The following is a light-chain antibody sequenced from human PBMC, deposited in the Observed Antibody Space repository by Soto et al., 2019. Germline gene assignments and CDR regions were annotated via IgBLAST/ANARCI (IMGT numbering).Light chain of an antibody. J-gene: IGKJ4*01. CDR2: KAS. CDR1: QSISSW. CDR3: QQYNTPLT. V-gene: IGKV1-5*03. Sequence: DIQMTQSPSTLSASVGDRDTITCRASQSISSWLAWYQQKPGKAPKLLIYKASSSKSGVPSRFSGSGSGTEFTFTIISLQPDDFAAYYCQQYNTPLTFGGGTRWIS.